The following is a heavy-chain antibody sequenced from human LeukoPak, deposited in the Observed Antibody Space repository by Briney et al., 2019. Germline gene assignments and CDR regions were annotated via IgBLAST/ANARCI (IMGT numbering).Heavy chain of an antibody. CDR1: GGSFSGYY. J-gene: IGHJ4*02. CDR3: ARGIAAARPDFDY. Sequence: PSETLSLTCAVYGGSFSGYYWSWIRQPPGKGLEWIGEINHSGSTTYNPSLNSRITISVDTSKNQFSLKLSSVTAADTAVYYCARGIAAARPDFDYWGQGTLVTVSS. D-gene: IGHD6-13*01. V-gene: IGHV4-34*01. CDR2: INHSGST.